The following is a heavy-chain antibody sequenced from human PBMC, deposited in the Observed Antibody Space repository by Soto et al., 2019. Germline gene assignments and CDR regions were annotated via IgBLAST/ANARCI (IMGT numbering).Heavy chain of an antibody. D-gene: IGHD3-10*01. J-gene: IGHJ4*02. Sequence: QVQLLESGPGLVKPSETLSLTCTVSGGSISSYYWSWIRQPPGKGLEWIGYIYSSGSTNYNPSLKARVTISVDTSKNQSSLKLSSVTAADTAVYYCASRYGGGFDYWGQGTLVTVSS. CDR3: ASRYGGGFDY. V-gene: IGHV4-59*08. CDR1: GGSISSYY. CDR2: IYSSGST.